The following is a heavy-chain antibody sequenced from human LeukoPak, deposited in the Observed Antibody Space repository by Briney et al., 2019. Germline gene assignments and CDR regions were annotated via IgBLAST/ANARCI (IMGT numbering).Heavy chain of an antibody. CDR2: TYYRSKWYN. D-gene: IGHD3-10*01. Sequence: SQTLSLTCAISGDSVSSNSAAWNWIRQSPSRGLEWLGRTYYRSKWYNDYVVSVKSRITINPDTSKNQFSLQLNSVTPEDTAVYYCARDLSSPNLWFGEATFDYWGQGTLVTVSS. J-gene: IGHJ4*02. CDR1: GDSVSSNSAA. CDR3: ARDLSSPNLWFGEATFDY. V-gene: IGHV6-1*01.